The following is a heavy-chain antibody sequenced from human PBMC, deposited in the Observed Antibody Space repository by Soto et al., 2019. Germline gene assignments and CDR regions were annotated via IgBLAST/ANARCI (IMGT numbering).Heavy chain of an antibody. CDR3: TTVRGLLLRDYYMDV. V-gene: IGHV3-15*01. CDR2: IKSKTDGGTT. Sequence: GGSLRLSCAASGFTFSNAWMSWVRQAPGKGLEWVGRIKSKTDGGTTDYAAPVKGRFTISRDDSKNTLYLQMNSLKTEDTAVYYCTTVRGLLLRDYYMDVWGKGTTVTVSS. CDR1: GFTFSNAW. J-gene: IGHJ6*03. D-gene: IGHD3-10*01.